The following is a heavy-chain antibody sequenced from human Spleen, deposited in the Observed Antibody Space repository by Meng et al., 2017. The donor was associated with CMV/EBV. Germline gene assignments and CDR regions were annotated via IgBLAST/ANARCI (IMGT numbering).Heavy chain of an antibody. Sequence: QVQLVESGGGVVQPGGSLSFSCAESGFTFSSYGMHWVRQAPGKGLEWVAFIRYDGSNKYYADSVKGRFTISRDNSKNTLYLQMNSLRAEDTAVYYCAKEIAAAGGNWFDPWGQGTLVTVSS. V-gene: IGHV3-30*02. J-gene: IGHJ5*02. D-gene: IGHD6-13*01. CDR3: AKEIAAAGGNWFDP. CDR1: GFTFSSYG. CDR2: IRYDGSNK.